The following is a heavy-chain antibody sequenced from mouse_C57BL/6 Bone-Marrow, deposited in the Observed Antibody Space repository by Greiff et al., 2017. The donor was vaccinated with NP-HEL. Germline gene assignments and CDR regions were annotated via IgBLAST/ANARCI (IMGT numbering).Heavy chain of an antibody. CDR3: ARWWIYYGYLYAMDY. D-gene: IGHD2-2*01. CDR1: GYTFTGYW. CDR2: ILPGSGST. Sequence: QVQLQQSGAELMKPGASVKLSCKATGYTFTGYWIEWVKQRPGHGLEWIGEILPGSGSTNYNEKFKGKATLTADTSSNTAYMQLSSLTTEDSAIYYCARWWIYYGYLYAMDYWGQGTSVTVSS. V-gene: IGHV1-9*01. J-gene: IGHJ4*01.